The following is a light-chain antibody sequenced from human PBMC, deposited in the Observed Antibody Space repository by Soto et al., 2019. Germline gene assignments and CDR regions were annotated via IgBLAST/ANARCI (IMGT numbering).Light chain of an antibody. Sequence: QSVLTQSPSASASLGASVKLTCTLSSRHSSYAISWHQQQPEKGPRYLMKLNSDGSHRKGDGIPDRFSGSSSGDERYLTISGLQSEDEADYYCQTWGTGIRVFGGGTKLTVL. CDR3: QTWGTGIRV. CDR1: SRHSSYA. J-gene: IGLJ3*02. V-gene: IGLV4-69*01. CDR2: LNSDGSH.